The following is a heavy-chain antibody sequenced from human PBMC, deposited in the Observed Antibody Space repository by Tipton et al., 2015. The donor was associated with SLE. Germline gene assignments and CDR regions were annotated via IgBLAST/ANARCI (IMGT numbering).Heavy chain of an antibody. CDR2: INHWGST. D-gene: IGHD6-19*01. CDR1: GYSITNGYY. V-gene: IGHV4-38-2*01. Sequence: TLSLTCVVSGYSITNGYYWGWIRQPPGKGLEWITNINHWGSTYYNPSLKSRVTISVDTSKNQFSLKLGSVTAADTAIYYCAGGLAVAGTRDYWGQGTLVTVSS. CDR3: AGGLAVAGTRDY. J-gene: IGHJ4*02.